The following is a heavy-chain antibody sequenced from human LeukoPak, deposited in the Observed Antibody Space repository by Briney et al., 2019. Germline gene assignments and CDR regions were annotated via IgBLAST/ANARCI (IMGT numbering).Heavy chain of an antibody. CDR3: ASLMATSPYYYYGMDV. D-gene: IGHD5-24*01. V-gene: IGHV4-59*01. Sequence: SETLSLTCTVSGGSISSYYWSWIRQPPGKGLEWIGYIYYSGSTNYNPSLKSRVTISVDTSKNQFSLKLSSVTAADTAVYYCASLMATSPYYYYGMDVWGQGTTVTVSS. CDR1: GGSISSYY. J-gene: IGHJ6*02. CDR2: IYYSGST.